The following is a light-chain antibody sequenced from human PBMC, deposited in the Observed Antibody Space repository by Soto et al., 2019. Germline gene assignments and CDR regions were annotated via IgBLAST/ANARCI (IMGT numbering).Light chain of an antibody. Sequence: EIVLTQSPATLSLSPGERATLSCRASQSVSGYLAWYQQKPGQAPRLPIYDASKRATGIPARFSGSGFGTDFTLTISSLEPEDFAVYYCQQRSKWRTFGQGTKVEIK. CDR1: QSVSGY. V-gene: IGKV3-11*01. CDR3: QQRSKWRT. CDR2: DAS. J-gene: IGKJ1*01.